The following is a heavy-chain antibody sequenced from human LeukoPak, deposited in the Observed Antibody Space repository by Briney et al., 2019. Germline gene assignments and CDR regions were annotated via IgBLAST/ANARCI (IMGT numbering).Heavy chain of an antibody. Sequence: GGSLRLSCAASGFTFSNYDMHWVRQAPGKGLEWVAFIWSDGSNKYYADSVKGRFTISRDNSKNTLYLQMTSLRAEDTAVYYCAKDRAYCSSPSCYSDWYFDLWGRGTLVTVSS. CDR1: GFTFSNYD. CDR3: AKDRAYCSSPSCYSDWYFDL. D-gene: IGHD2-2*01. J-gene: IGHJ2*01. CDR2: IWSDGSNK. V-gene: IGHV3-30*02.